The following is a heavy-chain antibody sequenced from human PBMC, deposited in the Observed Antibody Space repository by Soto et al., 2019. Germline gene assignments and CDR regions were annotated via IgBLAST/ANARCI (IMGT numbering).Heavy chain of an antibody. D-gene: IGHD3-22*01. Sequence: EVHLLESGGDLVQPGGSLRLSCAASGFTFSSYALSWVRQAPGKGLEWVSFIVGTGFSTFYADSVQGRFTISRDNCKNTLYRQMSSLSAEETAVYYCARSAHSFASSGNYYAYYLAYWVEGTLVTVSS. CDR2: IVGTGFST. CDR3: ARSAHSFASSGNYYAYYLAY. CDR1: GFTFSSYA. V-gene: IGHV3-23*01. J-gene: IGHJ4*02.